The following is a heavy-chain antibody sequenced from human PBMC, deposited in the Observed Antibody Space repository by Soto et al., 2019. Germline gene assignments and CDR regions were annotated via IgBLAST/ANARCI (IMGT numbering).Heavy chain of an antibody. CDR2: ISRSATTI. D-gene: IGHD4-4*01. J-gene: IGHJ4*01. CDR3: AREGYTNYAYNYFDH. V-gene: IGHV3-48*03. CDR1: GFTFSSYE. Sequence: GGSLRLSCAASGFTFSSYEMNWGRQAQGKGLQWVTYISRSATTIDYAHSVKSRFTISRDNAKNSLYLQMDSLRPEDTYIYYCAREGYTNYAYNYFDHWGHGALVTVSS.